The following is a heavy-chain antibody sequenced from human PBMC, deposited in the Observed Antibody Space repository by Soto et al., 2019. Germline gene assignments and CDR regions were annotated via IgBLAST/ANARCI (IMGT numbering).Heavy chain of an antibody. CDR2: IYHSGST. CDR1: GGPISSSNW. D-gene: IGHD2-2*01. Sequence: PSETLSLTCAVSGGPISSSNWWSWVRQPPGKGLEWIGEIYHSGSTNYNPSLKSRVTISVDKSKNQFSLKLSSVTAADTAVYYCARDEYCSSTSCYENGMDVWGQGTTVTVSS. J-gene: IGHJ6*02. CDR3: ARDEYCSSTSCYENGMDV. V-gene: IGHV4-4*02.